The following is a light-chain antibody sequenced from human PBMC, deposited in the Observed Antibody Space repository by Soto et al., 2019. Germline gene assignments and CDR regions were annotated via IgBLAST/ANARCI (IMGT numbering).Light chain of an antibody. CDR3: QQYNNWPLT. CDR1: QNIRTN. CDR2: GAS. Sequence: IVMTQSPATLSVSPGERATFSCRASQNIRTNLAWYQQKPGQVPRLLIYGASTRATGVPARFSGSGSGTEFTLTISSLQSEDFAVYYCQQYNNWPLTFGGGTKVDIK. J-gene: IGKJ4*01. V-gene: IGKV3-15*01.